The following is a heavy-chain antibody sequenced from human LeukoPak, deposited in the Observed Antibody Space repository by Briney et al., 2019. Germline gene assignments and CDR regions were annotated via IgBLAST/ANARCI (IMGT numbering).Heavy chain of an antibody. J-gene: IGHJ4*02. D-gene: IGHD2-15*01. CDR2: IWYDGSNK. CDR3: AKDGPTCSGGSCPGSYFDY. Sequence: GGSLRLSCAASGFTFSSYGMHWVRQAPGKGLEWVAVIWYDGSNKYYADSVKGRFTISRDNSKNTLYLQMNSLRAENTAVYYCAKDGPTCSGGSCPGSYFDYWGQGTLVTVSS. CDR1: GFTFSSYG. V-gene: IGHV3-33*06.